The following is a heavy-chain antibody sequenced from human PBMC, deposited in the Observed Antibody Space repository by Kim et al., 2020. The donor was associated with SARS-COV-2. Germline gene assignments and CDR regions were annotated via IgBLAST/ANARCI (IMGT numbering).Heavy chain of an antibody. CDR3: ARSTYYDILTGYSEYYFDY. V-gene: IGHV4-61*02. CDR2: IYTSGST. Sequence: SETLSLTCTVSGGSISSGSYYWSWIRQPAGKGLEWIGRIYTSGSTNYNPSLKSRVTISVDTSKNQFSLKLSSVTAADTAVYYCARSTYYDILTGYSEYYFDYWGQGTLVTVSS. J-gene: IGHJ4*02. CDR1: GGSISSGSYY. D-gene: IGHD3-9*01.